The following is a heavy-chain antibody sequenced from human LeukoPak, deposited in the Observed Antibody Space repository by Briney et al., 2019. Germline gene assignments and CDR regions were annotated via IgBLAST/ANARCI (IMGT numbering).Heavy chain of an antibody. CDR3: ATVEWELRIFDY. V-gene: IGHV1-2*02. J-gene: IGHJ4*02. Sequence: ASVKVSCKASGYTFTGYYMHWVRQAPGQGLEWMGWINPNSGGTNYAQKFQGRVTMTRDTSISTAYMELSRLRSEDTAVYYCATVEWELRIFDYWGQGTLVTVSS. D-gene: IGHD1-26*01. CDR1: GYTFTGYY. CDR2: INPNSGGT.